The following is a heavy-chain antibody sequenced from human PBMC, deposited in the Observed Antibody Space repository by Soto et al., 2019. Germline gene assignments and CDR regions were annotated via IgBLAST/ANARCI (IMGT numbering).Heavy chain of an antibody. CDR3: ACSLWNCSKTSYQEDY. CDR2: IYYSGST. Sequence: TLSLTCTVSGGSISSYYWSWIRQPPGKGLEWIGYIYYSGSTNYNPSLKSRVTISVDTSKNQFSLKLSSVTAADTAMYYCACSLWNCSKTSYQEDYWGQGTLVTVSS. V-gene: IGHV4-59*01. J-gene: IGHJ4*01. D-gene: IGHD2-2*01. CDR1: GGSISSYY.